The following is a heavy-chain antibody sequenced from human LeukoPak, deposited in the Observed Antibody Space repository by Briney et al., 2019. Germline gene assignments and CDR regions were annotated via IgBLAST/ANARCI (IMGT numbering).Heavy chain of an antibody. J-gene: IGHJ4*02. Sequence: GGSLRLSCAASGFTFSSYGMHWVRQAPGKGLEWVAVISYDGSNKYYADSVKGRFTISRDNSKNTLYLQMNSLRAEDTAVYYCAKGPYYYDSSGYYPFDYWGQGTLVTVSS. D-gene: IGHD3-22*01. V-gene: IGHV3-30*18. CDR3: AKGPYYYDSSGYYPFDY. CDR2: ISYDGSNK. CDR1: GFTFSSYG.